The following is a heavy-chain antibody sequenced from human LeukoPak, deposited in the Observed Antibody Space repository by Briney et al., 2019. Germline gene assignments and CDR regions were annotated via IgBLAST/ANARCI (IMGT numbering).Heavy chain of an antibody. CDR3: ARGEITMVRGVYYYYGMDV. D-gene: IGHD3-10*01. Sequence: SETLSLTCAVYGGSFSGYYWSWIRQPPGKGLEWIGEINHSGSTNYNPSLKSRVTISVGTSKNQFSLKLSSVTAADTAVYYCARGEITMVRGVYYYYGMDVWGQGTTVTVSS. CDR2: INHSGST. J-gene: IGHJ6*02. V-gene: IGHV4-34*01. CDR1: GGSFSGYY.